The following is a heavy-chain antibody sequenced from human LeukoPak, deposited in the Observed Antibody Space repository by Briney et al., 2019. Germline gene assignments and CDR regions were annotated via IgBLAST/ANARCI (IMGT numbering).Heavy chain of an antibody. J-gene: IGHJ4*02. CDR3: ARDQGEEFDF. Sequence: GGSLRLSCAASGFTFKSYWMSWVRQAPGKGLEWVANIKQDESEKYYVDSVKGRFTISRDNANNSLYLQMSSLRAEDTAVYYCARDQGEEFDFWGQGTLVTVSS. CDR1: GFTFKSYW. V-gene: IGHV3-7*01. D-gene: IGHD3-16*01. CDR2: IKQDESEK.